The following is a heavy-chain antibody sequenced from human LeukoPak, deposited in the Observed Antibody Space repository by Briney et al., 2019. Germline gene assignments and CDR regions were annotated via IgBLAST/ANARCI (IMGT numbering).Heavy chain of an antibody. CDR2: INHSGST. V-gene: IGHV4-34*01. CDR3: AGPSSGWYEEHAFDI. Sequence: SETLSLTRAVSGGSFSGYYWSWIRQPPGKGLEWSGEINHSGSTNYNPSLKSRVTISVDTSKNQFSLKLSSVTAADTAVYYCAGPSSGWYEEHAFDIWGQGTMVTVSS. CDR1: GGSFSGYY. J-gene: IGHJ3*02. D-gene: IGHD6-19*01.